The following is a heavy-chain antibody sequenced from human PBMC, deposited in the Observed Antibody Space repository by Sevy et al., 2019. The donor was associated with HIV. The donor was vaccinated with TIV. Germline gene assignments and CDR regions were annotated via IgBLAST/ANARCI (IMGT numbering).Heavy chain of an antibody. CDR3: AGGSYDFWSGTHYFDY. D-gene: IGHD3-3*01. J-gene: IGHJ4*02. Sequence: SETLSLTCTVSGGSISSGDYYWSWIRQPPGKGLEWIGYIYYSGSTYYNPSLKNRVTISVDTSKNQFSLKLSSVTAADTAVYYCAGGSYDFWSGTHYFDYWGQGTLVTVSS. CDR1: GGSISSGDYY. CDR2: IYYSGST. V-gene: IGHV4-30-4*01.